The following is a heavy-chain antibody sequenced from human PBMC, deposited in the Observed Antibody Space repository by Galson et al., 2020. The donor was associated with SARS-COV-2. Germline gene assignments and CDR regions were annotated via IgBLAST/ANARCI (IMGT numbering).Heavy chain of an antibody. J-gene: IGHJ4*02. CDR2: IYYSGST. Sequence: SETLSLTCTVSGGSISSSSYYWGWIRQPPGKGLEWIGSIYYSGSTYYNPSPKSRVTISVDTSKNQFSLKLSSVTAADTAVYYCARQPVIVVSGDYFDYWGQGTLVTVSS. D-gene: IGHD3-22*01. CDR3: ARQPVIVVSGDYFDY. CDR1: GGSISSSSYY. V-gene: IGHV4-39*01.